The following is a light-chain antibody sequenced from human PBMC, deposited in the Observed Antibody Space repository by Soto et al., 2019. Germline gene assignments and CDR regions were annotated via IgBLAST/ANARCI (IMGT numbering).Light chain of an antibody. Sequence: IHMTQSPSALSGSVGDRVTITCRASQTISSWLAWYQQKPGKAPKFLIYDASNLESGVPSRFSGSGSGTEFTLTISSLQPDDFATYYCQQYSSYWTFGQGTKVDI. CDR2: DAS. CDR1: QTISSW. CDR3: QQYSSYWT. V-gene: IGKV1-5*01. J-gene: IGKJ1*01.